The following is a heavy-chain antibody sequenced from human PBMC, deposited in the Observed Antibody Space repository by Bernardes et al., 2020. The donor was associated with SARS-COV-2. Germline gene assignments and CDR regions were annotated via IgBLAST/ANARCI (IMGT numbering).Heavy chain of an antibody. J-gene: IGHJ2*01. D-gene: IGHD6-13*01. V-gene: IGHV4-59*01. Sequence: SETLSLTCTVSGGSISSYYWSWIRQPPGKGLEWIGYIYYSGSTNYNPSLKSRVTISVDTSKNQFSLKLSSVTAADTAVYYCARDDGSSWSYWYFDLWGRGTLVTVSS. CDR3: ARDDGSSWSYWYFDL. CDR1: GGSISSYY. CDR2: IYYSGST.